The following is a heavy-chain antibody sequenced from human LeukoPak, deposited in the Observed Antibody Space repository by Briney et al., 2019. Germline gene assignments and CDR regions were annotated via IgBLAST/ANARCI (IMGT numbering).Heavy chain of an antibody. CDR3: ARAAWSGSDPGVFDY. Sequence: SSETLSLTCTVSGGSISSYYWSWIRQPPGKGLEWIGYIYYSGSTNYNPSLKSRVTISVDTSKNQFSLKLSSVTAADTAVYYCARAAWSGSDPGVFDYWGHGTLGTVSS. J-gene: IGHJ4*01. CDR2: IYYSGST. V-gene: IGHV4-59*01. CDR1: GGSISSYY. D-gene: IGHD1-26*01.